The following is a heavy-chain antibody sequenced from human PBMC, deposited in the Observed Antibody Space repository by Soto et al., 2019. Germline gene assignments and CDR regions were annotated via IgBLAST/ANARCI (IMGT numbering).Heavy chain of an antibody. CDR3: ARVSTSRGAWYFDY. V-gene: IGHV3-30-3*01. J-gene: IGHJ4*02. CDR1: GFTFSNYA. Sequence: QMQLVESGGGVVQPGRSLRLSCAASGFTFSNYAMIWVRQAPGKGLEWVAVISSDVNSKNHADSVKGRFTISRDNSKKTLYLEMNSLSRNDTAVYYCARVSTSRGAWYFDYWGQGTLVTVSS. D-gene: IGHD3-16*01. CDR2: ISSDVNSK.